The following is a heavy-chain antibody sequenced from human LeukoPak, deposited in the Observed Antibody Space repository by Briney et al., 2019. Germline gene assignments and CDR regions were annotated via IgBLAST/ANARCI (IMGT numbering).Heavy chain of an antibody. CDR3: ATGGRNYGI. CDR1: GYSISSGYY. CDR2: ISHSGST. D-gene: IGHD1-7*01. J-gene: IGHJ3*02. V-gene: IGHV4-38-2*01. Sequence: SETLSLTCALSGYSISSGYYWGWIRQPPGKGPAWIGSISHSGSTNYNPSLKSRVTISVDTSKNQFSLNLSFVTAADTAVYLCATGGRNYGIWGQAGMVTVSS.